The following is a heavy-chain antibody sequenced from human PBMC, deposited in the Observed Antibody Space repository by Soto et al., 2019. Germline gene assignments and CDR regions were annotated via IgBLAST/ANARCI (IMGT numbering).Heavy chain of an antibody. CDR3: ARVPGPDVVVVAATLFDY. CDR2: ISAYNGNT. D-gene: IGHD2-15*01. CDR1: GYTFTSYG. J-gene: IGHJ4*02. V-gene: IGHV1-18*01. Sequence: ASVKVSCKASGYTFTSYGISWVRQAPGQGLEWMGWISAYNGNTNYAQKLQGRVTMTTDTSTSTAYMELRSLRSDDTAVYYFARVPGPDVVVVAATLFDYWGQGTLVTVSS.